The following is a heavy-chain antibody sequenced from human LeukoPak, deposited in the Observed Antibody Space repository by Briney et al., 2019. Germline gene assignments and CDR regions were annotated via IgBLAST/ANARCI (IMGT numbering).Heavy chain of an antibody. V-gene: IGHV3-7*01. CDR3: AREDGYCSGGNCYSYFDS. CDR1: KFIFSNYW. Sequence: GGSLRLSCAASKFIFSNYWMSWVRQAPGKGLEWVAYIKKTGSETYYVDSVKGRFTITRDNARNSLFLQMNSLRAEDTAVYYCAREDGYCSGGNCYSYFDSWGQGTLVTVSS. D-gene: IGHD2-15*01. CDR2: IKKTGSET. J-gene: IGHJ4*02.